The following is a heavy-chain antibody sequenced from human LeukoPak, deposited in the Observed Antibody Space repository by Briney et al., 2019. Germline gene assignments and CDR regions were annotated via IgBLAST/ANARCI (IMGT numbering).Heavy chain of an antibody. CDR2: IYYIGST. V-gene: IGHV4-39*01. J-gene: IGHJ6*03. Sequence: PSETLSLTCTVSGGSISSSSYYWGWIRQPPGKGLEWIGSIYYIGSTYYNPSLKSRVTISVDTSKNQFSLKLSSVTAEDTAVYYCARHKGNDFWSGYTYYYYYMDVWGKGTTVTVSS. D-gene: IGHD3-3*01. CDR1: GGSISSSSYY. CDR3: ARHKGNDFWSGYTYYYYYMDV.